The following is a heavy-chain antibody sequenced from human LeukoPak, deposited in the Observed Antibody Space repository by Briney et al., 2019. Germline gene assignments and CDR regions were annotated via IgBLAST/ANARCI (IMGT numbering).Heavy chain of an antibody. CDR2: IYHSGDI. Sequence: PSDTLSLTCSVSGYSISTDNWWGWIRQPPGEGLEWIGYIYHSGDIYYNPSLKSRVTMSVDTSRNQFSLKLSSVTAVDTAVYYCARKPAARGWFDPWGQGTLVTVS. V-gene: IGHV4-28*05. D-gene: IGHD2-2*01. J-gene: IGHJ5*02. CDR3: ARKPAARGWFDP. CDR1: GYSISTDNW.